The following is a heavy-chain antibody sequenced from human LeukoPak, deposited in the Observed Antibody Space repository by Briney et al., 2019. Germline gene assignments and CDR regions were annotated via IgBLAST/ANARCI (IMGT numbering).Heavy chain of an antibody. CDR2: IIPIFGTA. V-gene: IGHV1-69*13. Sequence: SVKVSCKASGGTFSSYAISWVRQAPGQGLEWMGGIIPIFGTANYAQKFQGRVTITADESTSTAYMELSSLRSEDTVVYYCARVGYIVGATANYYYMDVWGKGTTVTVSS. J-gene: IGHJ6*03. CDR3: ARVGYIVGATANYYYMDV. CDR1: GGTFSSYA. D-gene: IGHD1-26*01.